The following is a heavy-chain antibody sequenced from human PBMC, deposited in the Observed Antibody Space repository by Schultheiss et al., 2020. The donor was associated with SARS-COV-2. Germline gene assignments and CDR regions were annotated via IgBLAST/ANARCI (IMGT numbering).Heavy chain of an antibody. D-gene: IGHD2-15*01. CDR1: GFTFSSYW. CDR3: ARRQPGGSVGLDY. Sequence: GGSLRLSCAASGFTFSSYWMSWVRQAPGKWLEWVAVISYDGSNKYYADSVKGRFTISRDNSKNTLYLQMNSLRAEDTAVYYCARRQPGGSVGLDYWGQGTLVTVSS. V-gene: IGHV3-30*03. CDR2: ISYDGSNK. J-gene: IGHJ4*02.